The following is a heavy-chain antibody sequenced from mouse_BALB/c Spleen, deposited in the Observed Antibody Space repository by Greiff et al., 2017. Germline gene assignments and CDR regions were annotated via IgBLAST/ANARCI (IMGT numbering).Heavy chain of an antibody. Sequence: QVHVKQPGAELVKPGASVKLSCKASGYTSTSYWMHWVKQRPGQGLEWIGEIDPSDSYTNYNQKFKGNATLTVDKSSSTAYMQLSSLTSEDSAVYYCARGDGKGAMDYWGQGTSVTVSS. V-gene: IGHV1-69*02. CDR2: IDPSDSYT. CDR3: ARGDGKGAMDY. CDR1: GYTSTSYW. J-gene: IGHJ4*01. D-gene: IGHD2-1*01.